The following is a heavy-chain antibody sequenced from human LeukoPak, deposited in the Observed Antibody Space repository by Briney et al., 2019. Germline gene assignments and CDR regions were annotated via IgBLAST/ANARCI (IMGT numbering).Heavy chain of an antibody. V-gene: IGHV3-23*01. CDR3: AKDFGRNLGGPGY. D-gene: IGHD3-10*01. Sequence: GGSLRLSCAASGFTFSTYTMAWVRRAPGGGLEWVSGISGNGGRTYYADSVKGRFAISRDDSKSTLYLQMNSLRGEDTAVYYCAKDFGRNLGGPGYWGRGTLVIVSS. CDR2: ISGNGGRT. J-gene: IGHJ4*02. CDR1: GFTFSTYT.